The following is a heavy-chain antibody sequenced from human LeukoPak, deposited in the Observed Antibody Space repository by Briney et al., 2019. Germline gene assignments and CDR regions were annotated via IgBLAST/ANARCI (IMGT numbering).Heavy chain of an antibody. D-gene: IGHD4-17*01. J-gene: IGHJ4*02. CDR3: ARVWAYYGDYAGRYYFDY. Sequence: KPGGSLRLSCAASGFTFSDYYMSWIRQAPGKGLEWVSYISSSGSTIYYADSVKGRFTISRDNAKNSLYLQMNSLRAEDTAVYYCARVWAYYGDYAGRYYFDYWGQGALVTVSS. CDR2: ISSSGSTI. CDR1: GFTFSDYY. V-gene: IGHV3-11*01.